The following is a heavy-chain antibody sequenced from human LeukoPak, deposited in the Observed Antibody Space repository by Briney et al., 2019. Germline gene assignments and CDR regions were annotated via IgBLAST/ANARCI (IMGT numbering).Heavy chain of an antibody. Sequence: SETLSLTCAVYGGSFSGYYWSWIRQPPGKGLEWIGEINDRGSTNYNPSLKSRVTISVDTSKNQFSLKLSSVTAADTAVYYCARHSGGTYYVNFDPWGQGTLVTVSS. CDR3: ARHSGGTYYVNFDP. CDR1: GGSFSGYY. V-gene: IGHV4-34*01. CDR2: INDRGST. J-gene: IGHJ5*02. D-gene: IGHD1-26*01.